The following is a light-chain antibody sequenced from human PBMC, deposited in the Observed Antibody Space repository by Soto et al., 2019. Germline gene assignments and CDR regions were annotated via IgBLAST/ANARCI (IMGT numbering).Light chain of an antibody. V-gene: IGKV1-9*01. J-gene: IGKJ1*01. Sequence: DIQLTQSPPFPSASVGDRVTITCRASQDISSSLAWYQQKPGKAPKLLIFAASTLQSGVPSRFSGSGSGTAFTLTISSLQPEDFATYYCQQFHTYPRTFGQGTKVESK. CDR1: QDISSS. CDR3: QQFHTYPRT. CDR2: AAS.